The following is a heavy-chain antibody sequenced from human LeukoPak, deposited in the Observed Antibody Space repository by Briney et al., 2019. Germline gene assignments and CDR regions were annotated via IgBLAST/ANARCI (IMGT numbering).Heavy chain of an antibody. J-gene: IGHJ4*02. Sequence: GGSLRLSCAASGFTFSSYGMHWVRQAPGKGLEWVAVIWYDGSNKYYADSVKGRFTISRDNSKNTLYLQMNSLRAEDTAVYYCARDSGYCSGGSCYAYYFDYWGQGTLATVSS. CDR2: IWYDGSNK. V-gene: IGHV3-33*01. D-gene: IGHD2-15*01. CDR1: GFTFSSYG. CDR3: ARDSGYCSGGSCYAYYFDY.